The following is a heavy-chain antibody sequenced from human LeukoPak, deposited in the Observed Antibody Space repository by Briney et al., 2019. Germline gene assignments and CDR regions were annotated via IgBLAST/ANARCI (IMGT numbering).Heavy chain of an antibody. CDR1: GFTLSSYS. CDR2: IYYSGST. J-gene: IGHJ4*02. Sequence: PGGSLRLSCAASGFTLSSYSMNWVRQPPGKGLEWIGNIYYSGSTYYNPSLKSRGTISVDTSKNQFSLKLSSVTAADTAVYYCARDHPLWSQTDKPRFDYWGQGTLVTVSS. D-gene: IGHD2-21*01. CDR3: ARDHPLWSQTDKPRFDY. V-gene: IGHV4-59*12.